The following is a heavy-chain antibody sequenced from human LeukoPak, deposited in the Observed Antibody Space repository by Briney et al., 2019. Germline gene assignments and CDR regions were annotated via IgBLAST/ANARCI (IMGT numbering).Heavy chain of an antibody. CDR2: IHDSGST. CDR1: GASISSGDYH. D-gene: IGHD3-10*01. Sequence: SETLSLTCTVSGASISSGDYHWNWIRQPPGKGLEWIGFIHDSGSTYYNPSLKSRVSISRDMSMNQLSLMLSSVTAADTAVYYCARGFGAGNYYYGWFDPWGQGTLVSVSS. CDR3: ARGFGAGNYYYGWFDP. V-gene: IGHV4-30-4*01. J-gene: IGHJ5*02.